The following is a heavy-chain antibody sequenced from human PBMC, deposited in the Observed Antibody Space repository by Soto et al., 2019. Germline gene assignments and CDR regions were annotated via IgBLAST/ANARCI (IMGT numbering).Heavy chain of an antibody. CDR3: ARGPSGDKVEY. V-gene: IGHV4-4*02. J-gene: IGHJ4*02. Sequence: PSETLSLTCAVSGGSISSSNWWSWVRQPPGKGLEWIGHIYDGGTTYSSPSLKGRVTISADTSETQFSLKLNSVSAADTAVYYCARGPSGDKVEYWGQGIQVTVAS. D-gene: IGHD7-27*01. CDR2: IYDGGTT. CDR1: GGSISSSNW.